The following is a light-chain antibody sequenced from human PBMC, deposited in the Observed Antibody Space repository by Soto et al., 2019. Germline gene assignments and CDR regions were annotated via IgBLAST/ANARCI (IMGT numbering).Light chain of an antibody. CDR1: QSLSTS. CDR3: QQSYSLPRD. J-gene: IGKJ5*01. CDR2: VAS. V-gene: IGKV1-39*01. Sequence: DIQMTQSPSSLSASVGDRVTITCRASQSLSTSLNWYRQRPGKAPELLISVASSLQSGVPSRFSGSGSGTDFTLNISRLQPEDFATYYCQQSYSLPRDFGQGTRLEIK.